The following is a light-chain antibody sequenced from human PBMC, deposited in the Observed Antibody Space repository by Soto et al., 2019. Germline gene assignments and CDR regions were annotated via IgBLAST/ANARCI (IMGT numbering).Light chain of an antibody. J-gene: IGLJ2*01. V-gene: IGLV2-14*01. Sequence: QSALTQPASVSGSPGQSITISCTGTSSDIVGYNYVSWYQQYPGKAPRLLIYAVSNRPSGVSDRFSGSKSGNTASLTISGLQAEDEAHYYCCSYGGRILVIFGEGTKLTVL. CDR3: CSYGGRILVI. CDR2: AVS. CDR1: SSDIVGYNY.